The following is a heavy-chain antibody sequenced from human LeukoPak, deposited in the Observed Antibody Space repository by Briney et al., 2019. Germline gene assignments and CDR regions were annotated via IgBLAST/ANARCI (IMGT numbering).Heavy chain of an antibody. D-gene: IGHD2-21*02. V-gene: IGHV1-46*01. CDR2: INPSGGST. Sequence: ASVKVSCKASGYTFTSYYMHWVRQAPGQGLEWMGIINPSGGSTSYAQKFQGRATMTRDTSTSTVYMELSSLRSEDTAVYYCAREGRWHIVVVTAPSDAFDIWGQGTMVTVSS. J-gene: IGHJ3*02. CDR1: GYTFTSYY. CDR3: AREGRWHIVVVTAPSDAFDI.